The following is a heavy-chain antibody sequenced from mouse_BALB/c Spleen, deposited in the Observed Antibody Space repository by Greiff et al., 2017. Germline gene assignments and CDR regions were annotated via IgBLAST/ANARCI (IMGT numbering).Heavy chain of an antibody. V-gene: IGHV3-2*02. J-gene: IGHJ4*01. CDR2: ISYSGST. CDR3: AYSTRSGSLDY. D-gene: IGHD1-3*01. Sequence: EVKLVESGPGLVKPSQSLSLTCTVTGYSITSDYAWNWIRQFPGNKLEWMGYISYSGSTSYNPSLKSRISITRDTSKNQFFLQLNSVTTEDTATYYCAYSTRSGSLDYWGQGTSVTVSS. CDR1: GYSITSDYA.